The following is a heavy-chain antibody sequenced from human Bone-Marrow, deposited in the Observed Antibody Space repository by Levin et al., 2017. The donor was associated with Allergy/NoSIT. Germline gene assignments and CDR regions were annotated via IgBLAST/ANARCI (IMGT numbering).Heavy chain of an antibody. CDR2: IWFDGSRT. CDR3: AKEYNDDELQTNDAFDI. V-gene: IGHV3-33*03. J-gene: IGHJ3*02. CDR1: GFNLKNNG. D-gene: IGHD5-12*01. Sequence: PGGSLRLSCTASGFNLKNNGMHWVRQAPDKGLEWVGVIWFDGSRTYYSDAVNGRFTISRDDSKNTVYLQMNSLRPEDTAVYFCAKEYNDDELQTNDAFDIWGQGTMVIVSS.